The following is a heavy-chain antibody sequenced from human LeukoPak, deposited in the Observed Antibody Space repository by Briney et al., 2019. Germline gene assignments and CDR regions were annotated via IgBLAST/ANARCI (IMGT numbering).Heavy chain of an antibody. CDR2: ISASGDNP. CDR3: ARESRGWFDP. CDR1: GFTFSNYA. Sequence: GGSLRLSCAASGFTFSNYAMTWVRQAPGKGLDWVSLISASGDNPYYADSVGGRFTISRDNAKNSLYLQMNSLRAEDTAVYYCARESRGWFDPWGQGTLVTASS. V-gene: IGHV3-23*01. J-gene: IGHJ5*02. D-gene: IGHD5-24*01.